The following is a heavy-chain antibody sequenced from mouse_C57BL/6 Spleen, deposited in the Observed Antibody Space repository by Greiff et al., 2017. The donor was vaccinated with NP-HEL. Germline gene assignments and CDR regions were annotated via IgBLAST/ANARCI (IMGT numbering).Heavy chain of an antibody. D-gene: IGHD2-1*01. J-gene: IGHJ4*01. V-gene: IGHV1-59*01. CDR2: IDPSDSYT. CDR1: GYTFTSYW. Sequence: QVQLKQPGAELVRPGTSVKLSCKASGYTFTSYWMHWVKQRPGQGLEWIGVIDPSDSYTNYNQKFKGKATLTVDTSSSTAYMQLSSLTSEDSAVYYCARVDYGNYVGYAMDYWGQGTSVTVSS. CDR3: ARVDYGNYVGYAMDY.